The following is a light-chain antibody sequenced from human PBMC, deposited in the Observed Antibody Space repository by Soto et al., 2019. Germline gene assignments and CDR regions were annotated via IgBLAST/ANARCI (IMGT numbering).Light chain of an antibody. CDR1: QSIANDY. V-gene: IGKV3-20*01. CDR3: QQYGGSPWT. J-gene: IGKJ1*01. Sequence: EVALTQSPGTLSLSPGARATLSCRASQSIANDYLTWYQQKPGQAPRVLIYDASTRAAGIPDRFSDSGSGTDFTLTISRLEPEDSAVYYCQQYGGSPWTFGQGTKVEI. CDR2: DAS.